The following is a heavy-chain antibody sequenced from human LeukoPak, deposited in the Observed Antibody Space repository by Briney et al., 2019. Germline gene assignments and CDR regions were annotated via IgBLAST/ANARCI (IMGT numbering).Heavy chain of an antibody. CDR2: IYHSGST. Sequence: SQTLSLTCTVSGGSISSGGYYWSWIRQPPGKGLEWIGYIYHSGSTYYNPSLKSRVTISVDRSKNQFSLKLSSVTAADTAVYYCATGLTYYYDSGGYSDYYYMDVWGKGTTVTVSS. CDR1: GGSISSGGYY. D-gene: IGHD3-22*01. J-gene: IGHJ6*03. CDR3: ATGLTYYYDSGGYSDYYYMDV. V-gene: IGHV4-30-2*01.